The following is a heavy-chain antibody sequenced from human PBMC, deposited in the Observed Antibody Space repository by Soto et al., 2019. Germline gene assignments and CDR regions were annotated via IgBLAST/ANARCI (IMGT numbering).Heavy chain of an antibody. Sequence: QVQLVQSGAEVKKPGASVKVSCKASGYTFTSYYMHWVRQAPGQGLEWMGIINPSGGSTSYAQKFQGRVTMTRDTSTSTVYMELSSLRSEDTAVYYCARDPGLQLWFRLEAGMDVWGQGTTVTVSS. CDR1: GYTFTSYY. CDR3: ARDPGLQLWFRLEAGMDV. V-gene: IGHV1-46*01. CDR2: INPSGGST. J-gene: IGHJ6*02. D-gene: IGHD5-18*01.